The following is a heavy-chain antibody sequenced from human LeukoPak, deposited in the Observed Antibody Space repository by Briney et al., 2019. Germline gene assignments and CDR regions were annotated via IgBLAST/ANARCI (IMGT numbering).Heavy chain of an antibody. D-gene: IGHD6-13*01. CDR3: ARITAAAGSDYYYYGMDV. CDR2: MSPNSGYI. V-gene: IGHV1-8*02. CDR1: GYTFTSYY. Sequence: GASVKVSCKASGYTFTSYYMHWVRQATGQGLEWMGWMSPNSGYIGYAQKLKGRVTMATNTSISTAYMELSSLRSEDTAVYYCARITAAAGSDYYYYGMDVWGQGTTVTGSS. J-gene: IGHJ6*02.